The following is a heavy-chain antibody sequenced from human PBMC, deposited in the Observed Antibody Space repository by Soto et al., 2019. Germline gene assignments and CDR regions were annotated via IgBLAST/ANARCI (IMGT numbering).Heavy chain of an antibody. CDR2: IYYSGST. J-gene: IGHJ4*02. CDR3: ARRYCSVGACYGYFDY. D-gene: IGHD2-15*01. CDR1: GGSISSGDYY. V-gene: IGHV4-30-4*01. Sequence: SETLSLTCTVSGGSISSGDYYWSWIRQPPGKGLEWIGYIYYSGSTSYNPSLKSRVTISVDTAKNQFSLKLSSVTAADTAVYYCARRYCSVGACYGYFDYWGQGTLVTVSS.